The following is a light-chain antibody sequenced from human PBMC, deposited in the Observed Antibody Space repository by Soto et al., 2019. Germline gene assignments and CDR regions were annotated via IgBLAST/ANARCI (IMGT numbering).Light chain of an antibody. V-gene: IGLV2-14*01. J-gene: IGLJ1*01. Sequence: QSVLTQPASVSGSPGQSITISCTGTSSDVGGYNYVSWYQQHPGRAPKLMIYDVSDRPSGISDRLSGSKSGNTAFLTISGLQAEDEADYYCSSYTSTSTRVFGTGTKLTVL. CDR1: SSDVGGYNY. CDR3: SSYTSTSTRV. CDR2: DVS.